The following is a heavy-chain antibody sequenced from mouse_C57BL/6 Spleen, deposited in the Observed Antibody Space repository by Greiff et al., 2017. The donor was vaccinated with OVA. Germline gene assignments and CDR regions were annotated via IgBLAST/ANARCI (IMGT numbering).Heavy chain of an antibody. D-gene: IGHD2-12*01. J-gene: IGHJ4*01. V-gene: IGHV1-52*01. Sequence: QVQLQQPGAELVRPGSSVKLSCKASGYTFTSYWMYWVKQRPIQGLEWIGNIDPSDSETHYNQKFKDKATLTVDKSSSTAYMQLSSLTSEDSAVYYCARDDDYAMDYWGQGTSVTVSS. CDR2: IDPSDSET. CDR1: GYTFTSYW. CDR3: ARDDDYAMDY.